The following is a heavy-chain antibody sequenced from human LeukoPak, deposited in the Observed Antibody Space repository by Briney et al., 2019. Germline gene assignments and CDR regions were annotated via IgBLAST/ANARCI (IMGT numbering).Heavy chain of an antibody. D-gene: IGHD2-8*01. V-gene: IGHV4-34*01. Sequence: SETLSLTCAVYGGSFSGYHWSWIRQPPGKGLEWIGEINHSGSTSYNPSLRSRVTMSVDTSKNQFSLELSSVTAADTAVYYCARGRNGPVYWGQGPLVTVSS. J-gene: IGHJ4*02. CDR3: ARGRNGPVY. CDR1: GGSFSGYH. CDR2: INHSGST.